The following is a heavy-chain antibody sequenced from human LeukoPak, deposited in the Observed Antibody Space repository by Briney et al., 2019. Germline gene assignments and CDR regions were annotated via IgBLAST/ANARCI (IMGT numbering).Heavy chain of an antibody. CDR3: ARARGRRGYSYGLFDY. Sequence: PSETLSLTCAVYGGSFSGYYWSWIRQPPGKGLEWIGEINHSGSTNYNPSLKSRVTISVDTSKNQFSLKLSSVTAADTAVYYCARARGRRGYSYGLFDYWGQGTLVTVSS. J-gene: IGHJ4*02. D-gene: IGHD5-18*01. V-gene: IGHV4-34*01. CDR2: INHSGST. CDR1: GGSFSGYY.